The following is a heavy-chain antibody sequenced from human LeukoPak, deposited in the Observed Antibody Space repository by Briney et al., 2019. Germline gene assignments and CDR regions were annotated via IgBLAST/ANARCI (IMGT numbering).Heavy chain of an antibody. CDR2: IYHSGST. CDR3: ARGVSLTIIVGNSNAFDF. J-gene: IGHJ3*01. CDR1: GYSISSDYY. Sequence: SETLSLTCSVSGYSISSDYYWDWIRQPPGKGLEWIGSIYHSGSTHYNASLKSRVTISVDTSKNQFSLKLSSVTAADTAVYYCARGVSLTIIVGNSNAFDFWGQGTMVTVSS. D-gene: IGHD3-22*01. V-gene: IGHV4-38-2*02.